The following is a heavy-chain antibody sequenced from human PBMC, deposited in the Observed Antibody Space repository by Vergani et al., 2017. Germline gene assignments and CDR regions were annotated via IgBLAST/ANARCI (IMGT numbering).Heavy chain of an antibody. Sequence: EVQLVESGGGLVKPGGSLRVSCAASGFTFSNAWMSWVRQAPGKGLEWVGRVKTKTDGGTTDYAAPVKGRFTISRDDSKHTLYLKMNSLKTEDTAVYYWTTVYYDYCWGGGYWGQGTLVTVSS. J-gene: IGHJ4*02. CDR1: GFTFSNAW. V-gene: IGHV3-15*01. CDR2: VKTKTDGGTT. D-gene: IGHD3-16*01. CDR3: TTVYYDYCWGGGY.